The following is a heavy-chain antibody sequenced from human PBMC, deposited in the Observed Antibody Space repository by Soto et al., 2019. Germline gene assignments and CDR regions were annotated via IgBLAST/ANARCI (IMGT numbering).Heavy chain of an antibody. CDR2: ISFDGSKK. CDR1: GFTFSRYG. D-gene: IGHD4-4*01. Sequence: QVQLVESGGGVVQPGRSLRLSCAASGFTFSRYGMHWVRQAPGKGLEWVAVISFDGSKKYYAESVTGRFTISRDNSKNTLYLQVNSLSAEDTAVYYCAKEAGSVTFDFWGQGTLVTVSS. V-gene: IGHV3-30*18. CDR3: AKEAGSVTFDF. J-gene: IGHJ4*02.